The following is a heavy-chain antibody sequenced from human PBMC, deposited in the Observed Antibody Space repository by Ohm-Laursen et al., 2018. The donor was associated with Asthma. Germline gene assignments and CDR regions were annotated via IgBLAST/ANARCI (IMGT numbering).Heavy chain of an antibody. CDR2: ISDSETT. CDR3: ARANSVSGSYYYGMDV. Sequence: SETLSLTCTVSGGSISSYYWTWIRQPPGKGLEWIGYISDSETTNYNPSLKSRVTISVETSKNQFFLILRSVTAADTAVYHCARANSVSGSYYYGMDVWGQGTTVTVSS. J-gene: IGHJ6*02. CDR1: GGSISSYY. V-gene: IGHV4-59*01. D-gene: IGHD1-1*01.